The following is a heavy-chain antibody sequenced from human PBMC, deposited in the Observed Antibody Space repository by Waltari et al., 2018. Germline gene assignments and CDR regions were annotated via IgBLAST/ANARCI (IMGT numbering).Heavy chain of an antibody. CDR3: ARHYGSGTYPLDY. V-gene: IGHV4-59*01. Sequence: QVQLQESGPGLVKPSETLSLTCTTPAGSIISYHWSWIRQPPGKRLEWLGYISYTGSTNYNPSLKSRITMLVDTSKNQFSLRLTSVTAADTAVYYCARHYGSGTYPLDYWGQGTLVTVSS. J-gene: IGHJ4*02. CDR2: ISYTGST. D-gene: IGHD3-10*01. CDR1: AGSIISYH.